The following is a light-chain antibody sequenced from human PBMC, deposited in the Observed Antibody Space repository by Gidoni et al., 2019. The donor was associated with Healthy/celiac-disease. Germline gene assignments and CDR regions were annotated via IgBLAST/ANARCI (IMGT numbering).Light chain of an antibody. CDR2: DAS. V-gene: IGKV1-5*01. CDR3: QQYNSYLYT. Sequence: NKMTPSPSTLSASVGDRVTITCRASQSISSWLAWYQQKPGKAPKLLIYDASSLECGVPSRFSGSGSGTEFTLTISSLQPDDFATYYCQQYNSYLYTFGQGTKLEIK. J-gene: IGKJ2*01. CDR1: QSISSW.